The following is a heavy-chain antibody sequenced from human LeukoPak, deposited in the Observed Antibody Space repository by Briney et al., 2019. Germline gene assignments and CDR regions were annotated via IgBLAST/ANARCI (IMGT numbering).Heavy chain of an antibody. CDR1: GDSITMSSNY. CDR2: IYYSGST. V-gene: IGHV4-61*01. Sequence: SETLSLTCSVSGDSITMSSNYWGWIRQPPGKGLEWIGYIYYSGSTNYSPSLKSRVTISVDTSKNQFSLKLSSVTAADTAVYYCARDKRNERYQLPLRYWGQGTLVTVSS. J-gene: IGHJ4*02. D-gene: IGHD2-2*01. CDR3: ARDKRNERYQLPLRY.